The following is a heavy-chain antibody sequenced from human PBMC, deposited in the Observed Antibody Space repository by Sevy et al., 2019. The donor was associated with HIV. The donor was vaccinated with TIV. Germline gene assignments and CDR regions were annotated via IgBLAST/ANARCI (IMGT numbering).Heavy chain of an antibody. CDR2: FSFGCGRI. Sequence: GGSLRLSCAASGFTFAKYSMSWVRQAPGKGLEWVSTFSFGCGRINYADSVKGRFTISRDDSKNTLFLQMNSLRAEDTATYFFARDGSTQPHDYWGQGTLVTVSS. D-gene: IGHD2-15*01. V-gene: IGHV3-23*01. CDR1: GFTFAKYS. CDR3: ARDGSTQPHDY. J-gene: IGHJ4*02.